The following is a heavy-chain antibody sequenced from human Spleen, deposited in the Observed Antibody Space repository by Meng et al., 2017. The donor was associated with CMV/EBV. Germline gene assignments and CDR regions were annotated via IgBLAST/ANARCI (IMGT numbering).Heavy chain of an antibody. CDR2: IKQDGSEK. D-gene: IGHD3-10*01. J-gene: IGHJ6*02. Sequence: GGSLRLSCAASGFSFRSYWMTWVRQAPGKGLEWVANIKQDGSEKYYVDSVKGRCTSSRDNTKNSLYLQMNSLRAEDTAVYYCARDLEDDYYGSGSIRGAYGMDVWGQGTTVTVSS. V-gene: IGHV3-7*03. CDR1: GFSFRSYW. CDR3: ARDLEDDYYGSGSIRGAYGMDV.